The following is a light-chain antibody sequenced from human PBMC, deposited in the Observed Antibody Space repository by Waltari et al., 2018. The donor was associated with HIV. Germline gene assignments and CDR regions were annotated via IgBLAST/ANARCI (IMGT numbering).Light chain of an antibody. CDR2: NNN. V-gene: IGLV1-44*01. CDR3: AAWDDSLNAYV. CDR1: SSNIASNP. Sequence: QSVLTQPPSASGPPGQRVTVSCSGSSSNIASNPVTCYQHLPKTAPKLLIYNNNQRPSGVPDRFSGSKSGTSASLAISGLQSEDEADYYCAAWDDSLNAYVFGTGTKVTVL. J-gene: IGLJ1*01.